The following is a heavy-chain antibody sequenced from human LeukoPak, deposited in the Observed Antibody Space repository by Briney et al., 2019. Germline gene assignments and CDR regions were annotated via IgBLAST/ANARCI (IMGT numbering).Heavy chain of an antibody. J-gene: IGHJ3*02. CDR2: INPNSGGT. CDR3: ARDDGTSSENAFDI. D-gene: IGHD6-6*01. Sequence: ASVKVSCKASGYTFTGYYMHWVRQAPGQGLEWMGWINPNSGGTNYAQKFQGWVTMTRDTSVTTAYMELSRLTFDDTAVYYCARDDGTSSENAFDIWGQGTMVTVSS. V-gene: IGHV1-2*04. CDR1: GYTFTGYY.